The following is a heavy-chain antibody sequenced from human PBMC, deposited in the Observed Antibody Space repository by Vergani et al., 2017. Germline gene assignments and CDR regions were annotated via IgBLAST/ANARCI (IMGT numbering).Heavy chain of an antibody. V-gene: IGHV1-58*01. CDR3: AAGKGLGPYYFDY. CDR1: GFTFTSSA. Sequence: QMQLVQSGPAVKKPGTSVKVSCKASGFTFTSSAVQWVRQARGQRLEWIGWIVVGSGNTNYAQKFQERVTITRDMSTSTAYMELSSLRSEDTAVYYCAAGKGLGPYYFDYWGQGTLVTVSS. J-gene: IGHJ4*02. CDR2: IVVGSGNT. D-gene: IGHD3/OR15-3a*01.